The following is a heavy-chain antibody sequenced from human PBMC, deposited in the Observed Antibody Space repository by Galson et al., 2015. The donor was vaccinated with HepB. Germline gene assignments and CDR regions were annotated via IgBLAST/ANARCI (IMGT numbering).Heavy chain of an antibody. CDR3: KGYCGGDCYSQGGWFDP. Sequence: SLRLSCAASGFAFGDYAMSWVRQAPGKGLEWVGFIRNKLYDETAEYAASVQGRFTISRDDSKSIAYLQMNSLKTEDTAVYYCKGYCGGDCYSQGGWFDPWGQGTLVTVSS. J-gene: IGHJ5*02. CDR2: IRNKLYDETA. V-gene: IGHV3-49*04. D-gene: IGHD2-21*02. CDR1: GFAFGDYA.